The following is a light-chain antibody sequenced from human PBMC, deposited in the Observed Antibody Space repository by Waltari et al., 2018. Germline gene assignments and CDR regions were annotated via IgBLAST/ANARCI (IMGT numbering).Light chain of an antibody. J-gene: IGLJ3*02. Sequence: QSALTQPASVSGSPGQSITISCPGTSSDIGDPILVSWYQLHPGKAPNLILYEVNQRPSGVSYRFSGSKSGYTAYLTISGLQAEDEADYYCCAYVGRTTWVFGGGTSLTVL. V-gene: IGLV2-23*02. CDR3: CAYVGRTTWV. CDR1: SSDIGDPIL. CDR2: EVN.